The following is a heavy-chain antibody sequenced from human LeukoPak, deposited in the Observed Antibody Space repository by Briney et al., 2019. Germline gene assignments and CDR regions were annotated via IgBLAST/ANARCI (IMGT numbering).Heavy chain of an antibody. CDR2: IKSKADGGTT. J-gene: IGHJ4*02. D-gene: IGHD4-23*01. Sequence: GGSLTLCCAASGFTFSHAWMSWVRQAPGKGLEGVGRIKSKADGGTTDYAAPVKGRFTISRDDSRDTLYLQMNSLKTEDTAVYYCTPFHPLEYGGNYFLHYWGQGTLVTVSS. CDR1: GFTFSHAW. V-gene: IGHV3-15*01. CDR3: TPFHPLEYGGNYFLHY.